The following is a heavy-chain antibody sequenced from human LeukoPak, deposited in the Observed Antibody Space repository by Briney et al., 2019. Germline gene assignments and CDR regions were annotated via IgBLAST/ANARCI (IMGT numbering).Heavy chain of an antibody. Sequence: SETPSLTCTVSGGSISSSSYYWGWIRQPPGKGLEWIGRFHYNVNTYYNPSLKSRVTISVDTSKNQFFLQLNSVTAADTAVYYCARPVGSTTGFWSFDLWSRGTLVTVSS. J-gene: IGHJ2*01. CDR2: FHYNVNT. V-gene: IGHV4-39*01. CDR1: GGSISSSSYY. D-gene: IGHD1-26*01. CDR3: ARPVGSTTGFWSFDL.